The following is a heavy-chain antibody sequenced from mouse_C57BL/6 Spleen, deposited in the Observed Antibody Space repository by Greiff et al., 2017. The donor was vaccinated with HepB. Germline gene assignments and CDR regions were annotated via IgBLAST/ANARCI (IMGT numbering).Heavy chain of an antibody. Sequence: VQLQQSGAELARPGASVKLSCKASGYTFTSYGISWVKQRTGQGLEWIGEISPRSGKTYYTEKFKGKDTLTADKSSSTAYMELRSLTSEDSAVYFGAIVVATPYAMDYWGQGTSVTVSS. CDR3: AIVVATPYAMDY. V-gene: IGHV1-81*01. D-gene: IGHD1-1*01. CDR2: ISPRSGKT. J-gene: IGHJ4*01. CDR1: GYTFTSYG.